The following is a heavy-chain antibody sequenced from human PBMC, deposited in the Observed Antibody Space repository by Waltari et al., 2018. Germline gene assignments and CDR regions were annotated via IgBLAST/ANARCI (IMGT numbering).Heavy chain of an antibody. CDR2: ISGSGGTT. J-gene: IGHJ4*02. CDR3: AKRVAVPGSTYYFDY. V-gene: IGHV3-23*01. Sequence: EVQLLESGGGLVQPGGSVRLSCAASVFTFIMYAMSWVRQAPGKGLGWVSVISGSGGTTYYADSGKGRFTISRDNSKNTLYLQMNSLRAEDTAIYYCAKRVAVPGSTYYFDYWGQGTLVTVSS. CDR1: VFTFIMYA. D-gene: IGHD2-2*01.